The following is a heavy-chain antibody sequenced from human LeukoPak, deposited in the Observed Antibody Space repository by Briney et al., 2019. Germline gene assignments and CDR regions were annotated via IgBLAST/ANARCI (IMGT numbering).Heavy chain of an antibody. J-gene: IGHJ6*02. CDR3: ARDPGYSYGMDV. CDR1: GFTFSNYA. CDR2: ISHDGSDK. Sequence: GGSLRLSCAASGFTFSNYAMHWVRQAPGKGLEWLAVISHDGSDKYNADSVKGRFTISRDNAKNSLYLQMNSLRAEDTAVYYCARDPGYSYGMDVWGQGTTVTVSS. V-gene: IGHV3-30*04. D-gene: IGHD5-18*01.